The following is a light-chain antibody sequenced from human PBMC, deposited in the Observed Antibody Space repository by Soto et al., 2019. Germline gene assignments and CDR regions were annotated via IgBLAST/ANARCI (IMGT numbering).Light chain of an antibody. Sequence: EVVLTQSPVTLSLSPGDRATLSCEASQSVNNNYLAWYQHKPGQAPRLLIYGASSRATGIPDRFSGSGSGTDFTLTIRRLEPEDFAVYYCQQYDTSLPYTFGGGTKVDIK. J-gene: IGKJ4*01. CDR3: QQYDTSLPYT. V-gene: IGKV3-20*01. CDR1: QSVNNNY. CDR2: GAS.